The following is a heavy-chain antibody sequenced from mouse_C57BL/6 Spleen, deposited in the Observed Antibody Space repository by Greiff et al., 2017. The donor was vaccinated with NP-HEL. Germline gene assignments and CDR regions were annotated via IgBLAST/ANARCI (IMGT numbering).Heavy chain of an antibody. CDR1: GYTFTGYW. Sequence: QVQLQQSGAELMKPGASVKLSCKATGYTFTGYWIEWVKQRPGHGLEWIGEILPGSGSTNYNEKFKGKATFTADTSSNTAYMQLNSLTTEDSAIYYCESGGYQRGRAYYAMEYWGQGASVTVSS. CDR2: ILPGSGST. V-gene: IGHV1-9*01. J-gene: IGHJ4*01. D-gene: IGHD4-1*02. CDR3: ESGGYQRGRAYYAMEY.